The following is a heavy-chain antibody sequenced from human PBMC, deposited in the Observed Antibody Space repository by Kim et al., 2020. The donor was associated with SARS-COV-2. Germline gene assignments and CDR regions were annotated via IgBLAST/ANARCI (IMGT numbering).Heavy chain of an antibody. CDR3: AKITGYCSRPACGKDWFGP. V-gene: IGHV3-23*01. CDR1: GFTFSSYA. J-gene: IGHJ5*02. D-gene: IGHD2-2*01. CDR2: ISGSGGST. Sequence: GGSLRLSCAASGFTFSSYAMSWVRQAPGKGLEWVSAISGSGGSTYYADSVKGRFTISRDNSKNTLYLQMNSLRAEDTAVYYCAKITGYCSRPACGKDWFGPSGQGALVTVSS.